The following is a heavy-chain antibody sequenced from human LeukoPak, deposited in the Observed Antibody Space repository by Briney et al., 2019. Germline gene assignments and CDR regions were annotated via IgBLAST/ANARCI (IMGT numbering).Heavy chain of an antibody. V-gene: IGHV4-59*01. CDR2: LYNAGVT. CDR1: GDSINMYY. Sequence: PSETLSLTCSVSGDSINMYYRRWIRQPPGKGLEWIGYLYNAGVTSYNPSLRSGVTISADTSKHQLSLRLKSVTAADTAVYYCAGSTTGTHAEIGYWGQGTLVTVSS. D-gene: IGHD1-1*01. CDR3: AGSTTGTHAEIGY. J-gene: IGHJ4*02.